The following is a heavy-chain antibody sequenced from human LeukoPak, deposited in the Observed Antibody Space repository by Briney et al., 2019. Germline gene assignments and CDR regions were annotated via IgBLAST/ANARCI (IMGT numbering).Heavy chain of an antibody. V-gene: IGHV3-23*01. Sequence: AGSLLLSSAASGFTFSSYAMSWVRQAPGKGLEWVSHFSSSGSTTYYADSVKGRFTISRDNSRNTMYLQMNSLRAEDTAVYYCAKRGYKGYHYFDYWVKG. CDR2: FSSSGSTT. D-gene: IGHD1-14*01. CDR3: AKRGYKGYHYFDY. J-gene: IGHJ4*02. CDR1: GFTFSSYA.